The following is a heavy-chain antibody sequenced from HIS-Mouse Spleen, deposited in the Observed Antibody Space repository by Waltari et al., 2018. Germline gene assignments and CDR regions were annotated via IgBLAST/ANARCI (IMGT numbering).Heavy chain of an antibody. CDR3: AKDAAGTRNWGSIDY. CDR1: GFTFSSYG. Sequence: QVQLVESGGGVVQPGRSLRLSCAASGFTFSSYGMHWVRQAPGKGLEWVAVISYDGSNKYYADSVQGRFTISRDNSKNTLYLQMNSLRAEDTAVYYCAKDAAGTRNWGSIDYWGQGTLVTVSS. D-gene: IGHD7-27*01. V-gene: IGHV3-30*18. CDR2: ISYDGSNK. J-gene: IGHJ4*02.